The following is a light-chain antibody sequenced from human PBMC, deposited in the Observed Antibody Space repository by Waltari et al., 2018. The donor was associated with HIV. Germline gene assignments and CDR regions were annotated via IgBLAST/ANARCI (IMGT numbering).Light chain of an antibody. CDR1: NSNIGNNY. CDR2: RNN. J-gene: IGLJ3*02. Sequence: QSMLTQPPSASGTPGQRVTISCSGSNSNIGNNYVSWYQQFPGLAPKPLIYRNNQRPSGVSDRLAGSKSGTSASLAISGLRSEDEADYYCAAWDDSLRGVFGGGTRLTVL. V-gene: IGLV1-47*01. CDR3: AAWDDSLRGV.